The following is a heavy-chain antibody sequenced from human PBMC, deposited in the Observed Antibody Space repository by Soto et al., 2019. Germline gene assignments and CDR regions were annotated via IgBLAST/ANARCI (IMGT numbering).Heavy chain of an antibody. D-gene: IGHD3-22*01. CDR1: GYTFTGYY. J-gene: IGHJ4*02. Sequence: ASVKVSCKASGYTFTGYYMHWVRQAPGQGLEWMGWTNPNSGGTNYAQKFQGWVTMTRDTSISTAYMELSRLRSDDTAVYYCARDLGYYDSSGSYYFDYWGQGTLVTAPQ. CDR2: TNPNSGGT. V-gene: IGHV1-2*04. CDR3: ARDLGYYDSSGSYYFDY.